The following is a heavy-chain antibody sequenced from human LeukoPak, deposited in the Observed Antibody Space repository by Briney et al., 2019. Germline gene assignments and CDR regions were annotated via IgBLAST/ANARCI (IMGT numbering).Heavy chain of an antibody. D-gene: IGHD4-23*01. CDR3: ARDAGFGGNSDYYYMDV. CDR1: GFTFSSYS. J-gene: IGHJ6*03. V-gene: IGHV3-48*01. CDR2: LSSSSSTV. Sequence: GGSLRLSCAASGFTFSSYSMNWVRQAPGKGLEWVSYLSSSSSTVYYADSVKGRFSISKDYAKNSLYLQMSSLRAEDTAVYFCARDAGFGGNSDYYYMDVWGKGTTVTVSS.